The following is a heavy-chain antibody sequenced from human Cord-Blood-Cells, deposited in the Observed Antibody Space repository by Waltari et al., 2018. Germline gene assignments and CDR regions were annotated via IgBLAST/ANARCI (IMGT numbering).Heavy chain of an antibody. CDR3: ARWWDVDAFDI. D-gene: IGHD1-26*01. V-gene: IGHV1-2*02. Sequence: QVQLVQSGAEVKKHGASVKVSCKASGYTFTGYYMHWVRQAPGEGLEWMGWINPNSCGTNYAQKFQGRVTMTRDTSISTAYMELSRLRSDDTAEYYCARWWDVDAFDIWGQGTMVTVSS. J-gene: IGHJ3*02. CDR1: GYTFTGYY. CDR2: INPNSCGT.